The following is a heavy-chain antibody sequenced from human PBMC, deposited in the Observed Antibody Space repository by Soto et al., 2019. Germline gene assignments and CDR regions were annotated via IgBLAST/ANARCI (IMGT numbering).Heavy chain of an antibody. V-gene: IGHV4-31*03. Sequence: QVQLQESGPGLVKPSQTLSLTCTVSGGSISSGGYYWSWIRQHPGKGLEWIGYIYYSGSTYYNPSLNSRVTISVDTSKNQFSLKLSSVTAADTAVYYCARDRDWTVPVFGYYYYGMDVWGQGTTVTVSS. CDR1: GGSISSGGYY. CDR3: ARDRDWTVPVFGYYYYGMDV. J-gene: IGHJ6*02. CDR2: IYYSGST. D-gene: IGHD1-1*01.